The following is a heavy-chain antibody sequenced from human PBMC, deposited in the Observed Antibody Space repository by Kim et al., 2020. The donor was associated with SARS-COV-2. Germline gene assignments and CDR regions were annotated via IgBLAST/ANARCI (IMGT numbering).Heavy chain of an antibody. V-gene: IGHV3-9*01. CDR1: GFTFGNSA. Sequence: GGSLRLSCVASGFTFGNSAMHWVRQAPGKGLEWVSGVIWDSGHISYADSVRGRFTISRDNAKNSLFLQMNSLRPEDSAFYFCVKDGRSSDKYFQFWGQGSLVTVSS. CDR3: VKDGRSSDKYFQF. J-gene: IGHJ1*01. D-gene: IGHD1-26*01. CDR2: VIWDSGHI.